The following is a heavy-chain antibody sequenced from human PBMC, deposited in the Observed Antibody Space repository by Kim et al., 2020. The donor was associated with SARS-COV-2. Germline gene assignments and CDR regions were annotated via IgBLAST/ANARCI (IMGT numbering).Heavy chain of an antibody. CDR1: GFTFSNYG. V-gene: IGHV3-33*01. CDR3: TRDLDSNRFDY. J-gene: IGHJ4*02. Sequence: GGSLRLSCAASGFTFSNYGMHWVRQAPGKGLEWVGVIFYDETKKYYADSVKGRFTISKDNSKNTLYLQMNSLRAEDTAVYYCTRDLDSNRFDYWGQGTLV. CDR2: IFYDETKK. D-gene: IGHD4-4*01.